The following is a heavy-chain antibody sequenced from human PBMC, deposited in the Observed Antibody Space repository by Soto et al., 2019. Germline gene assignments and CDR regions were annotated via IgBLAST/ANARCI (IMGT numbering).Heavy chain of an antibody. CDR3: ARRGASDYGGNHNHYYFDR. D-gene: IGHD4-17*01. J-gene: IGHJ4*02. CDR2: ISYSGRT. CDR1: VGSIITDNYF. V-gene: IGHV4-39*01. Sequence: PWETLSLTCTFSVGSIITDNYFWVWIRQSPRRGLELIGSISYSGRTYDNPSLQSRVTISIDASKNQFSLKLTSVTTADTAVYYCARRGASDYGGNHNHYYFDRWGQGALVTVSS.